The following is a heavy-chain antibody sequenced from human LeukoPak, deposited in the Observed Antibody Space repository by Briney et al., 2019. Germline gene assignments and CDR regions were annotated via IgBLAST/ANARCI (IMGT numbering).Heavy chain of an antibody. CDR1: GGSFSGYF. D-gene: IGHD6-13*01. V-gene: IGHV4-34*01. Sequence: SETLSLTCAVYGGSFSGYFWSWIRQPPGKGLEWIGEINDSGRTNYNPSLKSRVTISVDTSKNQFSLKLSSVTAADTAVYYCARAEFSSLDAFDIWGQGTMVTVSS. J-gene: IGHJ3*02. CDR2: INDSGRT. CDR3: ARAEFSSLDAFDI.